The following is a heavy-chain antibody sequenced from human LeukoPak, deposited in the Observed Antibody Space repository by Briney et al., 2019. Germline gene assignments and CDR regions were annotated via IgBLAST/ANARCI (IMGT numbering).Heavy chain of an antibody. V-gene: IGHV4-34*01. D-gene: IGHD6-13*01. CDR3: ARNPGYSSSWRIDY. CDR2: INHSGST. J-gene: IGHJ4*02. Sequence: PSETLSLTCAVYGGSFSGYYWSWIRQPPGKGPEWIGEINHSGSTNYNPSLKSRVTISVDTSKNQFSLKLSSVTAADTAVYYCARNPGYSSSWRIDYWGQGTLVTVSS. CDR1: GGSFSGYY.